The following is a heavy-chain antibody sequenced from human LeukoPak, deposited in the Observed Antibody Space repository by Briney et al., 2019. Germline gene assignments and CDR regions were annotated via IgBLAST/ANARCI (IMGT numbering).Heavy chain of an antibody. D-gene: IGHD3-22*01. CDR1: DFPFSNYW. J-gene: IGHJ6*02. Sequence: GGSLRLSCAASDFPFSNYWMHWVRQVPGERLTWVSRISSDGTKIGYAASVKGRFTISRDNSKNTLYLQMNSLRAEDTAVYYCARDLYYYDSSGYYRFYYYYYGMDVWGQGTTVTVSS. CDR3: ARDLYYYDSSGYYRFYYYYYGMDV. V-gene: IGHV3-74*01. CDR2: ISSDGTKI.